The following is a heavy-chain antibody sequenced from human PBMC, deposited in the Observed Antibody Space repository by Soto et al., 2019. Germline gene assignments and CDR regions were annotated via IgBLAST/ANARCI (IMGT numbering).Heavy chain of an antibody. J-gene: IGHJ4*02. CDR2: ISGSGGST. CDR1: GFTFSSYA. CDR3: AKDLGKSSSYFDY. Sequence: GGSLRLSCAASGFTFSSYAMSWVRQAPGKGLEWVSAISGSGGSTYYADSVKGRFAISRDNSKNTLYLQMNSLRAEDTAVYYCAKDLGKSSSYFDYWGQGTLVTVSS. D-gene: IGHD6-13*01. V-gene: IGHV3-23*01.